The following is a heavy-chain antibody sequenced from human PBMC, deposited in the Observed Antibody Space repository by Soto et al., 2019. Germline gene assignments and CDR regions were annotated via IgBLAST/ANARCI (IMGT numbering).Heavy chain of an antibody. CDR2: IWFDGSKE. J-gene: IGHJ4*02. Sequence: QVQLVESGGGVVQPGTSLRLSCAASGFTFRGNGMHWVRQAPGKGLEWVAVIWFDGSKEYYADSVRGRFTISRDNSKNTLYLKMNSLRTDDPAVYYWARFTGGDSGVYFDYGGRGPLVPVSS. CDR1: GFTFRGNG. V-gene: IGHV3-33*01. CDR3: ARFTGGDSGVYFDY. D-gene: IGHD3-22*01.